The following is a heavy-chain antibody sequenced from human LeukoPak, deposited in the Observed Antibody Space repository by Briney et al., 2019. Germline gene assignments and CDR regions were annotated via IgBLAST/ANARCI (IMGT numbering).Heavy chain of an antibody. CDR1: GGSFSGYY. CDR2: INHSGST. J-gene: IGHJ4*02. V-gene: IGHV4-34*01. D-gene: IGHD3-22*01. CDR3: ARYRHYYDSSGYYRGTFDY. Sequence: KSSETLSLTCAVYGGSFSGYYWSWICQPPGKGLEWIGEINHSGSTNYNPSLKSRVTISVDTSKNQFSLKLSSVTAADTAVYYCARYRHYYDSSGYYRGTFDYWGQGTLVTVSS.